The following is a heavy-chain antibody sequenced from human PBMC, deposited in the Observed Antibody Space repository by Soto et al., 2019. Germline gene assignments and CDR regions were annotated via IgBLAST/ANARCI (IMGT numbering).Heavy chain of an antibody. J-gene: IGHJ4*02. CDR3: ARDKQDYYDSSGYPGY. CDR1: GYTFTSYY. Sequence: QVQLVQSGAEVKKPGASVKVSCKASGYTFTSYYMHWVRQAPGQGLEWMGIINPSGGSTSYAQKFQGRVTMTRDTSTSTVYMELSSLRSEDTAVYYCARDKQDYYDSSGYPGYWGQGTLVIVSS. CDR2: INPSGGST. V-gene: IGHV1-46*01. D-gene: IGHD3-22*01.